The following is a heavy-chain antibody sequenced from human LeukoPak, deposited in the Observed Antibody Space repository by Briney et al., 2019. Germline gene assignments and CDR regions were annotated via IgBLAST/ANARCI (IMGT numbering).Heavy chain of an antibody. Sequence: GASVTVSCKASGYTFNDHDINWVRQAPGQGLEWLGRMNPNSGNAAYAQNLQGRVTMTWDSPTNTAYLEVIALRSDDTAVYFCAKSSGVYFFDYWGQGTLVTVSS. D-gene: IGHD3-22*01. CDR3: AKSSGVYFFDY. V-gene: IGHV1-8*01. J-gene: IGHJ4*02. CDR1: GYTFNDHD. CDR2: MNPNSGNA.